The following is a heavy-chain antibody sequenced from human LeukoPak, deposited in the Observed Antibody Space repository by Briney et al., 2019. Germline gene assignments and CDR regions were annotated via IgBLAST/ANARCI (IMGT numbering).Heavy chain of an antibody. J-gene: IGHJ4*02. CDR3: AKDLGSVVTPPSLDY. CDR1: GFTFSSYA. Sequence: GGSLRLSCEASGFTFSSYAMSWVRQAPGKGLEWVSSASGSGGSTYYADSVKGRFTISRDNSKNTLYLQMNSLRAEDTAVYYCAKDLGSVVTPPSLDYWGQGTLVTVSS. D-gene: IGHD4-23*01. CDR2: ASGSGGST. V-gene: IGHV3-23*01.